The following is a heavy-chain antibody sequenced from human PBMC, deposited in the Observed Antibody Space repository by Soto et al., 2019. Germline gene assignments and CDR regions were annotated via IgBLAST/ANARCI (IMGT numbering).Heavy chain of an antibody. D-gene: IGHD4-17*01. V-gene: IGHV3-23*01. Sequence: GGSLILSCAASGFTFSSYAMSWVRQAPGKGLEWVSGISGSGGSTYYADSVKGRFTISRDNSKNTLSLQMNSLRAEDTAVYYCAKALYGGHDYWGPGTLVTVSS. J-gene: IGHJ4*02. CDR2: ISGSGGST. CDR3: AKALYGGHDY. CDR1: GFTFSSYA.